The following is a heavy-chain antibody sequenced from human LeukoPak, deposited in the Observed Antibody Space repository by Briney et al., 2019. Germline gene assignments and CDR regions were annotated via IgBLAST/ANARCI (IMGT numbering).Heavy chain of an antibody. Sequence: PGGSLRLSCAASGFTFSSYGMHWVRQAPGKGLEWVAVTSYDGSNKYYADSVKGRFTISRDNSKNTLYLQMNSLRAEDTAVYYCARRQYYYGSGSPTFYYYYGMDVWGQGTTVTVSS. CDR2: TSYDGSNK. V-gene: IGHV3-30*19. D-gene: IGHD3-10*01. CDR1: GFTFSSYG. J-gene: IGHJ6*02. CDR3: ARRQYYYGSGSPTFYYYYGMDV.